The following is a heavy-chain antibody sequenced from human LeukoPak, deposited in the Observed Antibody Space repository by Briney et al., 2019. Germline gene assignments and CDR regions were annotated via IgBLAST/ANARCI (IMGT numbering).Heavy chain of an antibody. CDR3: AKDRGALGTSGSTFES. V-gene: IGHV1-69*06. CDR1: GVTFSCYS. CDR2: ISPTFGTE. Sequence: SVKVSCKASGVTFSCYSISWVRQAPGQGLEWMGRISPTFGTEQYAQNFQGRVTITADTSTTTVYMELSGLRSEDTAIYFCAKDRGALGTSGSTFESWGQGTLVTVSS. D-gene: IGHD3-10*01. J-gene: IGHJ4*02.